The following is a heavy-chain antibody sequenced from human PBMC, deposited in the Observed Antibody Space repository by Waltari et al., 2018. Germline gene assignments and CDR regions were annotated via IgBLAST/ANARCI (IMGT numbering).Heavy chain of an antibody. D-gene: IGHD2-15*01. V-gene: IGHV3-74*01. J-gene: IGHJ4*02. Sequence: ELQLVESGGGLVQPGGSLRLSCAASGFTFTSYWIYWVRQVPGKGLVWVSRINSDGSSTSYADSVKGRFTISRDNAKNTLYLQMNSLRAEDTAVYYCARVSGGNSFADYWGQGTLVTVSS. CDR2: INSDGSST. CDR3: ARVSGGNSFADY. CDR1: GFTFTSYW.